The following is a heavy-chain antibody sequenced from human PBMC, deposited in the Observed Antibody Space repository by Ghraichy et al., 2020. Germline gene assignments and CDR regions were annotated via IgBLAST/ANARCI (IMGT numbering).Heavy chain of an antibody. CDR1: GGSINSYDYY. V-gene: IGHV4-30-4*01. CDR2: IYRSGST. D-gene: IGHD3-10*01. Sequence: TLSLTCTVSGGSINSYDYYWSWIRQPPGMGLEWIGYIYRSGSTFYNPSLRGRVTLSVDPSKNQFSLRLNSVTAADTAVYYCARDSDYYGSGSSGFFDSWGQGTLVTVSS. J-gene: IGHJ4*02. CDR3: ARDSDYYGSGSSGFFDS.